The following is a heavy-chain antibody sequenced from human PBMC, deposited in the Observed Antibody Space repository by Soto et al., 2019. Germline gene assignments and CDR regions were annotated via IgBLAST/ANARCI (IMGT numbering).Heavy chain of an antibody. Sequence: SVKVSCKASGGTFSSYAISWVRQAPGQGLEWMGGIIPIFGTANYAQKFQGRVTITADESTSTAYMELSSLRSEDTAVYYCARDPNSSSSSFGFWWSDPWGQGTLVTVSS. D-gene: IGHD6-6*01. V-gene: IGHV1-69*13. CDR2: IIPIFGTA. CDR1: GGTFSSYA. J-gene: IGHJ5*02. CDR3: ARDPNSSSSSFGFWWSDP.